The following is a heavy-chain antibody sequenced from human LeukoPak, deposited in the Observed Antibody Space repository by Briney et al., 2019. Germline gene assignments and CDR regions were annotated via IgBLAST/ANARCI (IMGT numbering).Heavy chain of an antibody. CDR2: ISGSDGST. D-gene: IGHD3-10*01. Sequence: PGGSLRLSCAASGFTFSSYAMSWVRQAPGKGLEWVSAISGSDGSTYYADSVKGRFTISRGNSKNTLYLQMNSLRAEDTAVYYCAKGLSPRVHPLFDIWGQGTMVTVSS. CDR1: GFTFSSYA. J-gene: IGHJ3*02. V-gene: IGHV3-23*01. CDR3: AKGLSPRVHPLFDI.